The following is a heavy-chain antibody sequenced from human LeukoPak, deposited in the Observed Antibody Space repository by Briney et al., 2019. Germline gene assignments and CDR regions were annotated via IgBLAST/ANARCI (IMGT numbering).Heavy chain of an antibody. V-gene: IGHV1-8*01. Sequence: ASVKVSCKASGYTFTSYDINWVRQATGQGLEWMGWMNPNSGNTGYAQKFQGRVTMTRNTSISTAYMELSSLRSEDTAVYYCARGYSNYYYYYYMDVWGKGTTVTVSS. CDR2: MNPNSGNT. CDR3: ARGYSNYYYYYYMDV. CDR1: GYTFTSYD. J-gene: IGHJ6*03. D-gene: IGHD4-11*01.